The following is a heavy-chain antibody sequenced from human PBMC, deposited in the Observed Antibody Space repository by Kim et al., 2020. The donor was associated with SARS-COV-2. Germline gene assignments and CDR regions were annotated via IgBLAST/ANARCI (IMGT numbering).Heavy chain of an antibody. V-gene: IGHV5-51*01. Sequence: GESLKISCKGSGYSFTNYWVGWVRQMPGRGLEWMGIIYPGDSDTRYSPSFQGQVTISADKSINTAYVQWSRLKASDTAMYYCARGGGRSMAGIFDYWGQGTLVTVSS. CDR1: GYSFTNYW. CDR2: IYPGDSDT. D-gene: IGHD6-19*01. CDR3: ARGGGRSMAGIFDY. J-gene: IGHJ4*02.